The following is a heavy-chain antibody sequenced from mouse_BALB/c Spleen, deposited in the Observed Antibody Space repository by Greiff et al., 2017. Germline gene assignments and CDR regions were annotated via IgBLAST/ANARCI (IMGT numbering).Heavy chain of an antibody. CDR1: GDSITSGY. D-gene: IGHD1-1*01. J-gene: IGHJ4*01. Sequence: EVHLVESGPSLVKPSQTLSLTCSVTGDSITSGYWNWIRKFPGNKLEYMGYISYSGSTYYNPSLKSRISITRDTSKNQYYLQLNSVTTEDTATYYCASFYYGSQRGPMDYWGQGTSVTVSS. CDR3: ASFYYGSQRGPMDY. V-gene: IGHV3-8*02. CDR2: ISYSGST.